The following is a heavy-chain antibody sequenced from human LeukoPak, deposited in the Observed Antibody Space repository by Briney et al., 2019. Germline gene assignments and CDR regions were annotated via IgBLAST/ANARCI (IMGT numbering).Heavy chain of an antibody. Sequence: PGGSLRLSCAASGFTFSSYEMNWVRQAPGKGLEWVSYISSSGSTIYYADSVKGRFTISRDNAKNSLYLQMNSLRAEGTAVYYCASLLLWFGEGYWGQGTLVTVSS. J-gene: IGHJ4*02. V-gene: IGHV3-48*03. CDR1: GFTFSSYE. D-gene: IGHD3-10*01. CDR3: ASLLLWFGEGY. CDR2: ISSSGSTI.